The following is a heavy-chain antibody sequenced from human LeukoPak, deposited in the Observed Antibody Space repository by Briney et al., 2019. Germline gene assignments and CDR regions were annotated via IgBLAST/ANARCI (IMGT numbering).Heavy chain of an antibody. CDR3: AKDLSGRYYYYMDV. Sequence: PGGSLRLSCAASGFTFSSYGTHWVRQAPGKGLEWVAVISYDGSNKYYADSVKGRFTISRDNSKNTLYLQMNSLRAEDTAVYYCAKDLSGRYYYYMDVWGKGTTVTVSS. D-gene: IGHD6-19*01. CDR1: GFTFSSYG. V-gene: IGHV3-30*18. J-gene: IGHJ6*03. CDR2: ISYDGSNK.